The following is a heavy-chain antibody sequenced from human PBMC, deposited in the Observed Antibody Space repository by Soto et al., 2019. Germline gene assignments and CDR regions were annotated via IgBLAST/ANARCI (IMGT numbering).Heavy chain of an antibody. V-gene: IGHV5-51*01. CDR1: GYSFTTYW. D-gene: IGHD5-18*01. J-gene: IGHJ4*02. Sequence: GESLKISCKGSGYSFTTYWIGWVRQMPGKGLEGMVIIYPGDSDTRYSPSFQGQVTISADKSINTTYLQWSSLKASDTAMYYCATSTLYSYGYDWGQGTLVTVSS. CDR3: ATSTLYSYGYD. CDR2: IYPGDSDT.